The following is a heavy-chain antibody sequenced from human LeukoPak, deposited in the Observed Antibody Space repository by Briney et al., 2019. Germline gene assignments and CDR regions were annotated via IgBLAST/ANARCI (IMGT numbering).Heavy chain of an antibody. D-gene: IGHD5-12*01. CDR3: ASSYGYDGAIDY. CDR2: IYHSGST. Sequence: PSETLSLTCAVSGGSISSGGYSWSWIRQPPGKGLEWIGYIYHSGSTYYNPSLKSRVTISVDRSKNQFSLKLSSVTAADTAVYYCASSYGYDGAIDYWGQGTLVTVSS. V-gene: IGHV4-30-2*01. J-gene: IGHJ4*02. CDR1: GGSISSGGYS.